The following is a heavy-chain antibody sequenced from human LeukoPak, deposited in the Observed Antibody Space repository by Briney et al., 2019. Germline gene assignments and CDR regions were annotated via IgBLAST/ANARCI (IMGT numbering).Heavy chain of an antibody. CDR1: GGSISPYY. Sequence: SETLSLTCTVSGGSISPYYWSWIRQPPGKGLEYIGYIYYSGSTNYNPSLKSRVTISLDTSKNLFSLKLSSVTAADTAVYYCARSTWLLDKWGQGTLVTVSS. D-gene: IGHD3-22*01. V-gene: IGHV4-59*01. J-gene: IGHJ4*02. CDR3: ARSTWLLDK. CDR2: IYYSGST.